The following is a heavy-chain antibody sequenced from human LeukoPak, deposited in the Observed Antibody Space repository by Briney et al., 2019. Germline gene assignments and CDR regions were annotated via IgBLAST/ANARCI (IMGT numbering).Heavy chain of an antibody. CDR2: IGTAGDT. J-gene: IGHJ6*03. CDR1: GFNVRNTY. D-gene: IGHD4-17*01. Sequence: PGGSLRLSCAASGFNVRNTYVSWVRQAPGKGLEWVSGIGTAGDTYYSDSVKGRLTISRENALNSLYLQMNSLRAGDTAVYYCVRANGDPRGYYMDVWGKGTTVIISS. CDR3: VRANGDPRGYYMDV. V-gene: IGHV3-13*01.